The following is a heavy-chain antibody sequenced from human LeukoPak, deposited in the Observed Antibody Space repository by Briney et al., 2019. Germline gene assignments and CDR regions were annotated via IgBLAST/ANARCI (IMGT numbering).Heavy chain of an antibody. D-gene: IGHD3-16*02. CDR1: GFTFSFYT. Sequence: GGSLRLSCAASGFTFSFYTMSWGRQAPGKGLEWVSSISTSSSYIYYADSLKGQFTISTDNAKNSPSLQMNTLRAEDTAVYYCARHRTASDYWGQGTLVTVSS. V-gene: IGHV3-21*01. J-gene: IGHJ4*02. CDR2: ISTSSSYI. CDR3: ARHRTASDY.